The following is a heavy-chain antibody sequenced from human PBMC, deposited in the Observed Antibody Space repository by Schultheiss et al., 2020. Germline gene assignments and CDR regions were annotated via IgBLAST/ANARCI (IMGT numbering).Heavy chain of an antibody. CDR2: INSDGSST. J-gene: IGHJ6*02. D-gene: IGHD3-3*01. CDR3: ARGLRFLEWLSVYYYYYGMDV. V-gene: IGHV3-74*01. Sequence: GGSLRLSCAASGFTFDDYAMHWVRQAPGKGLVWVSRINSDGSSTSYADSVKGRFTISRDNAKNTLYLQMNSLRAEDTAVYYCARGLRFLEWLSVYYYYYGMDVWGQGTTVTVSS. CDR1: GFTFDDYA.